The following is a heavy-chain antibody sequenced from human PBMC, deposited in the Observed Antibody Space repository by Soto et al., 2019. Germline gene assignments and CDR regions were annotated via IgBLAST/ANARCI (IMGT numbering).Heavy chain of an antibody. D-gene: IGHD2-15*01. V-gene: IGHV4-34*01. CDR3: ARVYCSGGSCYPGDY. Sequence: SETLSLTCAVYGGSFSGYYWSWIRQPPGKGLEWIGEINHSGSTNYNPSLKSRVTISVDTSKNQFSLKLSSVTAADTAVYYCARVYCSGGSCYPGDYWGQGTLVTVSS. CDR2: INHSGST. CDR1: GGSFSGYY. J-gene: IGHJ4*02.